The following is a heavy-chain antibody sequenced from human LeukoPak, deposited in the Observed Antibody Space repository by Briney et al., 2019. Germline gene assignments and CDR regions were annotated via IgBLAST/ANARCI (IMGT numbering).Heavy chain of an antibody. V-gene: IGHV4-59*08. Sequence: SETLSLTCTVSGGSISSYYWSWIRQPPGKGLEWIGYIYYSGSTNYNPSLKSRVTISVDTSKNQFSLKLSSVTAADTAVYYCARTGYSSSWYADNWFDPWGQGTLVTVSS. J-gene: IGHJ5*02. CDR1: GGSISSYY. CDR3: ARTGYSSSWYADNWFDP. D-gene: IGHD6-13*01. CDR2: IYYSGST.